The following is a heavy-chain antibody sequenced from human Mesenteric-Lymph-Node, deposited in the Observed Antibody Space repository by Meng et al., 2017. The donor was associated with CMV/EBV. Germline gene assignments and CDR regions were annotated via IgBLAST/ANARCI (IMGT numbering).Heavy chain of an antibody. CDR2: VSYGGGA. V-gene: IGHV4-39*07. CDR3: AREDRTITGLIYFES. CDR1: GGFISGSTYY. D-gene: IGHD1-14*01. Sequence: SETLSLTCFVSGGFISGSTYYWGWLRQPPGGGLEWIGSVSYGGGAHYNPSLKSRVTISLDTSKNQFSLRLSPVTAADTALYYCAREDRTITGLIYFESWGQGALVTVSS. J-gene: IGHJ4*02.